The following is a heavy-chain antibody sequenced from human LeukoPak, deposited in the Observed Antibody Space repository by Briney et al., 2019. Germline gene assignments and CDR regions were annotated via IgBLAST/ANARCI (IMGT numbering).Heavy chain of an antibody. J-gene: IGHJ4*02. CDR3: ASTQRGDYFDY. D-gene: IGHD2-15*01. CDR1: GFTFNNYN. V-gene: IGHV3-21*01. Sequence: PGGSLRLSCAASGFTFNNYNMNWVRQAPGKALEWVSSITSSGTYIFYADSVKGRFTISRDNAKNSLYLQINSLGPEDTAVYFCASTQRGDYFDYWGQGTLVTVSS. CDR2: ITSSGTYI.